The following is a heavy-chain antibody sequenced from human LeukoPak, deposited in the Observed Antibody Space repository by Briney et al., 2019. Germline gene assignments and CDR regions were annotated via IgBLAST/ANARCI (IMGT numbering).Heavy chain of an antibody. CDR3: ARKMNIVGAQGWGYGLDV. Sequence: GGSLRLSCAASGFTFSTYWMSWVRQAPGKGLEWVSNIKHDESDKKYVDSVKGRFTISRDNAKRALYLQINSLRAEDTAVYYCARKMNIVGAQGWGYGLDVWGDGTTVTVSS. V-gene: IGHV3-7*05. D-gene: IGHD1-26*01. CDR1: GFTFSTYW. CDR2: IKHDESDK. J-gene: IGHJ6*04.